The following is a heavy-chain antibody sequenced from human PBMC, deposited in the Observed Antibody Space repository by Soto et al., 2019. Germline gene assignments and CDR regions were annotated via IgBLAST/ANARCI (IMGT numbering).Heavy chain of an antibody. V-gene: IGHV3-23*01. Sequence: RLSCAASGFTFSSYAMSWVRQAPGKGLEWVSAISGSGGSTYYADSVKGRFTISRDNSKNTLYLQMNSLRAEDTAVYYCARYSSSSWYFDLWGRGTLVTVSS. CDR1: GFTFSSYA. CDR3: ARYSSSSWYFDL. CDR2: ISGSGGST. D-gene: IGHD6-6*01. J-gene: IGHJ2*01.